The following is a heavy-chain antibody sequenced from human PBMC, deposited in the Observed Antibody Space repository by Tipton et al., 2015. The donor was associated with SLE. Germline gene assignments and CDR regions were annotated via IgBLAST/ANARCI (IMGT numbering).Heavy chain of an antibody. Sequence: LSCTVSGGSISSYYWSWIRQPPGKGLEWIGYIYYTGSTSYNPSLKSRVTMSVDTSKNQFSLKLTSVTAADTAVYYCARAILTAYNFFDYWGQGTLVTVSS. CDR2: IYYTGST. J-gene: IGHJ4*02. D-gene: IGHD3-9*01. V-gene: IGHV4-59*01. CDR1: GGSISSYY. CDR3: ARAILTAYNFFDY.